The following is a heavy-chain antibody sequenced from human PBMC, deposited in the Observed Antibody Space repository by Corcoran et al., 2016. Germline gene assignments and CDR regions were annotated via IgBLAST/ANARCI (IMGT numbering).Heavy chain of an antibody. CDR1: GFTFRDKW. D-gene: IGHD3-3*01. CDR3: VKYDFWSGYNFDY. Sequence: EVQLVESGGGLVQPGESLRLSCAAYGFTFRDKWMSWVRQAPGKGLEWVANIHQDGSEKYYVNSVKGRFTISRDNAKNSLYLQMNSLRAEDTAVYYCVKYDFWSGYNFDYWGQGTLVTVSS. V-gene: IGHV3-7*03. CDR2: IHQDGSEK. J-gene: IGHJ4*02.